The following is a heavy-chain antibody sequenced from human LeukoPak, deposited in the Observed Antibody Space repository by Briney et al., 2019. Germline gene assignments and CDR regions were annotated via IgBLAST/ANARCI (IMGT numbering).Heavy chain of an antibody. CDR3: AKLIAVAGTSDWFDP. V-gene: IGHV4-61*01. CDR2: IYYRGST. J-gene: IGHJ5*02. Sequence: SETLSLTCTVSGGSVSSGNYYWSWIRKPPGKGLEWIGYIYYRGSTNYNPSLKSRVTISVDTSKNQFSLKLNSVTAADTAVYYCAKLIAVAGTSDWFDPWGQGTLVTVSS. D-gene: IGHD6-13*01. CDR1: GGSVSSGNYY.